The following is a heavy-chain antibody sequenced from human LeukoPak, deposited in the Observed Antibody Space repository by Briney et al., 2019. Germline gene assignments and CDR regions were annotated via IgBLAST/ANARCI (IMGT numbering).Heavy chain of an antibody. CDR1: GGSISSYY. CDR2: ISYSGST. D-gene: IGHD2-8*01. J-gene: IGHJ4*02. V-gene: IGHV4-59*08. Sequence: SETLSLTCTVSGGSISSYYWSWIRQPPGKGLEWIGYISYSGSTNYNPSLKSRVTISEDTSKNQFSLKLTSVTAADTAVYYCAWLNGGDWGQGTLVTVSS. CDR3: AWLNGGD.